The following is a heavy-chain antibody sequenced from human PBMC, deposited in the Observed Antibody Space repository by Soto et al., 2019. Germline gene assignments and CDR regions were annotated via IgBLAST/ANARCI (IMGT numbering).Heavy chain of an antibody. Sequence: PSETLSLTCAVYGGSFSAYYWSWIRQSPGKGLEWIGEIHHSGSTNCKPSLKSRVTISADKSKNQFSLRLFSVTAADTAVYYCGAHAGATYGPLDYWGRGTLVTVSS. CDR2: IHHSGST. CDR3: GAHAGATYGPLDY. J-gene: IGHJ4*02. CDR1: GGSFSAYY. V-gene: IGHV4-34*01. D-gene: IGHD4-17*01.